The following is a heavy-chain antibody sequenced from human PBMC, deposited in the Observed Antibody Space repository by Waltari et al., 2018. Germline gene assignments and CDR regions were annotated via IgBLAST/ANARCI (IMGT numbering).Heavy chain of an antibody. CDR1: GFTVSSNY. CDR2: IYSGGST. Sequence: EVQLVESGGGLIQPGGSLRLSCAASGFTVSSNYMNWVRKAQGKGLEWVSVIYSGGSTYYADSVKGRFTISRDNSKNTLYLQMNSLRAEDTAVYYCAREMTTENGYGMDVWGQGTTVTVSS. D-gene: IGHD4-4*01. J-gene: IGHJ6*02. V-gene: IGHV3-53*01. CDR3: AREMTTENGYGMDV.